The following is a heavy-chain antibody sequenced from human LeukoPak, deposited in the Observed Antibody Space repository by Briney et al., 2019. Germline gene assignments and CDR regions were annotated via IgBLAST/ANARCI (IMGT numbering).Heavy chain of an antibody. CDR1: GGSFSGYY. V-gene: IGHV4-34*01. CDR3: ARGTRYYYGSGSYEN. J-gene: IGHJ4*02. D-gene: IGHD3-10*01. Sequence: PSETLSLTCAVYGGSFSGYYWSWIRQPPGKGLEWIGEINHSGSTNYNPSLKSRVTISVDTSKNQFSLKLSSVTAADTAVYYCARGTRYYYGSGSYENWGQGTLVTVSS. CDR2: INHSGST.